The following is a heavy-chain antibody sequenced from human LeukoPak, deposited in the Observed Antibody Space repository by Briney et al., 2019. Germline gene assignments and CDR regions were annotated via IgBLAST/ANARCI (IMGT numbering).Heavy chain of an antibody. CDR3: ARHPVIWPQYPS. J-gene: IGHJ5*02. V-gene: IGHV4-39*01. Sequence: SETLSLTCTVSGGSVSSSNYYWGWIRQPPGKGLEWIGSIYYSGSTYYNPSLKSRVTISVDTSKNQFSLKLSSVTAADTAVYYCARHPVIWPQYPSWGQGTLVTVSS. CDR2: IYYSGST. CDR1: GGSVSSSNYY. D-gene: IGHD5-24*01.